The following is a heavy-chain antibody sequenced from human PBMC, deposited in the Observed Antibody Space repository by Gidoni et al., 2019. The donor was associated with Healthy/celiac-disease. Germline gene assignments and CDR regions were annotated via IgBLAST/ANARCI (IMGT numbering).Heavy chain of an antibody. D-gene: IGHD7-27*01. CDR2: IDPRDSYT. CDR3: ARQIKTGDGDY. CDR1: GYSFTTHW. Sequence: EEQLVQSGAEVKKPGESLRISCKGSGYSFTTHWISWVRQMPEKGLEWMGRIDPRDSYTNYSPSFQGHVTISVDKSIGTAYLQWSSLKASDTAMYYCARQIKTGDGDYWGQGTLVTVSS. V-gene: IGHV5-10-1*01. J-gene: IGHJ4*02.